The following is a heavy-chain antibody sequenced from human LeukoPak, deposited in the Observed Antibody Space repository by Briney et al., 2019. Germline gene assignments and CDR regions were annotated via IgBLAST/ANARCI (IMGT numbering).Heavy chain of an antibody. Sequence: PSETLSLTCTVSGGSISSYYWGWIRQPPGKGLEWIGSIYYSGSTYYNPSLKSRVTISVDTSKNQFSLKLSSVTAADTAVYYCARSAPIRAGRNYYYYYYMDVWGKGTTVTVSS. CDR2: IYYSGST. CDR1: GGSISSYY. V-gene: IGHV4-39*07. CDR3: ARSAPIRAGRNYYYYYYMDV. D-gene: IGHD1-14*01. J-gene: IGHJ6*03.